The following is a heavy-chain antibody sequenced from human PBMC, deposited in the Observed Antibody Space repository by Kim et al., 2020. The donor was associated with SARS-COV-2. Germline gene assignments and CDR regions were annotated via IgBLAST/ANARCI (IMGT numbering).Heavy chain of an antibody. CDR3: AKDPTRYSFGIIDY. CDR1: GFTFSSYG. CDR2: ISYDGSNK. D-gene: IGHD5-18*01. Sequence: GGSLRLSCAASGFTFSSYGMHWVRQAPGKGLEWVAVISYDGSNKYYADSVKGRFTISRDNSKNTLYLQMNSLRAEDTAVYYCAKDPTRYSFGIIDYWGQGTLVTVSS. V-gene: IGHV3-30*18. J-gene: IGHJ4*02.